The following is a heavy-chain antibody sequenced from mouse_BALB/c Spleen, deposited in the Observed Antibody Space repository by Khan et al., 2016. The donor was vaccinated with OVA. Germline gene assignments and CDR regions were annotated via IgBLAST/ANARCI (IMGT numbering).Heavy chain of an antibody. Sequence: EVQLVESGGGLVKPGGSLKLSCAASGFTFSDYYMYWVRQTPEKSLEWVATISAGDTSTYFPHSVKGLFTISRDNANNSLYLQMTSLKSEDTAIFYCVRAGYGAFAYWGQGTLVTVSA. CDR2: ISAGDTST. D-gene: IGHD1-1*02. CDR1: GFTFSDYY. V-gene: IGHV5-4*02. J-gene: IGHJ3*01. CDR3: VRAGYGAFAY.